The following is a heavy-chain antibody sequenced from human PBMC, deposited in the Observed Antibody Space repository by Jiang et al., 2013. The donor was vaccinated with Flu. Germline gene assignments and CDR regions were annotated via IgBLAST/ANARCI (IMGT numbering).Heavy chain of an antibody. V-gene: IGHV3-30*01. Sequence: FTISRDNSKNTLYLQMNSLRAEDTAVYYRARDRSSFNWFDPWGQGTLVTVSS. CDR3: ARDRSSFNWFDP. J-gene: IGHJ5*02.